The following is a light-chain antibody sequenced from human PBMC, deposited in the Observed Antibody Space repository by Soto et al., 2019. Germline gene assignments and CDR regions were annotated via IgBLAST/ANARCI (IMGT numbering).Light chain of an antibody. CDR2: EVS. CDR1: SSDVGGYNY. CDR3: RSYAGSNNPVI. V-gene: IGLV2-8*01. J-gene: IGLJ2*01. Sequence: QSALTQPPSASGSPGQSVTISCTGTSSDVGGYNYVSWYQQHPGKAPKFMIYEVSKRPSGVPDRFSGSKSGNTASLTVSGPQADHEADYYCRSYAGSNNPVIFGGGTKLTVL.